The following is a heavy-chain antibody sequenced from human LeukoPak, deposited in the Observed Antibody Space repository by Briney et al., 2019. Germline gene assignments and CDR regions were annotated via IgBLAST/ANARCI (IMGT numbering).Heavy chain of an antibody. CDR1: GFTFSAYA. CDR3: AKDPNGDYVGAFDS. J-gene: IGHJ3*02. V-gene: IGHV3-23*01. Sequence: GGSLRISCAASGFTFSAYAVIWVRQAPGKGLDWGSAISASGDYTHYADSVKGRFDISRDNSKNTVYLQMSSLRAEDAALYYCAKDPNGDYVGAFDSWGQGTTVIVSS. D-gene: IGHD4-17*01. CDR2: ISASGDYT.